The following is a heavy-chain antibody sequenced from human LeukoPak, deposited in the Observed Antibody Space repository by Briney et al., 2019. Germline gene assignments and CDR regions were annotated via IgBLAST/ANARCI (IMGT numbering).Heavy chain of an antibody. J-gene: IGHJ4*02. CDR2: IKQDGSEK. V-gene: IGHV3-7*01. Sequence: GGSLRLSCAASGLTFSSYWMSWVRQAPGKGLEWVANIKQDGSEKYYVDSVKGRFTISRDNAKNSLYLQMNSLRAEDTAVYYCAREAEWESYFDYWGQGTLVTVSS. D-gene: IGHD1-26*01. CDR3: AREAEWESYFDY. CDR1: GLTFSSYW.